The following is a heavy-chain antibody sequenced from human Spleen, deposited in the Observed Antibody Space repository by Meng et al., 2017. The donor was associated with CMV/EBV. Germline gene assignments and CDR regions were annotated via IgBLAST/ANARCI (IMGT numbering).Heavy chain of an antibody. Sequence: ASVKVSCKASGYTFTSFGISWVRKAPGQGLEWMGWISAYNGDTLYAQKFQGRVTMTTDTSTSTAYMELRSLRSDDTAEYYCARDSDRNTMVRGVALMGYWGQGTLVTVSS. CDR2: ISAYNGDT. CDR3: ARDSDRNTMVRGVALMGY. J-gene: IGHJ4*02. D-gene: IGHD3-10*01. CDR1: GYTFTSFG. V-gene: IGHV1-18*01.